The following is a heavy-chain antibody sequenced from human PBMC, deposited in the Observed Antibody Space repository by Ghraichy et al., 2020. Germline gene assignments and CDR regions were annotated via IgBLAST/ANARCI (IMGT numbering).Heavy chain of an antibody. J-gene: IGHJ4*02. V-gene: IGHV4-59*01. CDR1: GGSTSIYY. CDR3: ATFIGGRGY. D-gene: IGHD3-10*01. CDR2: IYYGGNT. Sequence: EPLSLTCDVFGGSTSIYYRSWIRQAPGKGLEWVGYIYYGGNTNYNPSLKSRVTISADTSKNQFFLKVNSVTASDTALYYCATFIGGRGYWGQGTLVAVSS.